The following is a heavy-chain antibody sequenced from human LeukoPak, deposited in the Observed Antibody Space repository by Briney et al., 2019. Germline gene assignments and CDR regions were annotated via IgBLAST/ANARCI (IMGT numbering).Heavy chain of an antibody. J-gene: IGHJ4*02. Sequence: GSLRLSCAASEFTFSSYGMSWVRQAPGKGLEWVSAISGSGGSTYYADSVKGRFTISRDNSKNTLYLQMNSLRAEDTAVYYCAKDAVFEDIVVVPAAFDYWGQGTLVTVSS. V-gene: IGHV3-23*01. D-gene: IGHD2-2*01. CDR3: AKDAVFEDIVVVPAAFDY. CDR2: ISGSGGST. CDR1: EFTFSSYG.